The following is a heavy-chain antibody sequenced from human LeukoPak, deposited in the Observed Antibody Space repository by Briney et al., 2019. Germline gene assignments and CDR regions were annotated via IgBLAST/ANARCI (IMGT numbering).Heavy chain of an antibody. CDR3: VKGGIAVTGTDSFDY. D-gene: IGHD6-19*01. V-gene: IGHV3-23*01. CDR1: GFTFSNYA. Sequence: PGGSLRRSCAASGFTFSNYAMVWVRQAPGKGREGLLIISGSGYITYYADSVKGRFTISRDNSKNTLYLRMNSMRAEDTALYYCVKGGIAVTGTDSFDYWGQGTLVTVSS. J-gene: IGHJ4*02. CDR2: ISGSGYIT.